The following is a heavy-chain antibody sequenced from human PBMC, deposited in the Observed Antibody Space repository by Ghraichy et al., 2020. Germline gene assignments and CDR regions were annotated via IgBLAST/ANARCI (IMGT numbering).Heavy chain of an antibody. CDR1: GFTFSGHW. CDR2: IKEDGSET. Sequence: GGSLRLSCAASGFTFSGHWMSWVRQAPGKGLEWVANIKEDGSETYYVDSVKGRFTISRDNAKNSLYPQMNSLRAEDTAVYYCVRDEATSTGTDDYWGQGTLVTVSS. CDR3: VRDEATSTGTDDY. D-gene: IGHD1-14*01. V-gene: IGHV3-7*01. J-gene: IGHJ4*02.